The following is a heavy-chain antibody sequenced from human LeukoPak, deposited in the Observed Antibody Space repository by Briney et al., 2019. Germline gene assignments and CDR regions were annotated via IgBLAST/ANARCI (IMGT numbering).Heavy chain of an antibody. CDR2: ISGSDGST. V-gene: IGHV3-23*01. CDR1: GFTFSSYA. D-gene: IGHD3-22*01. J-gene: IGHJ4*02. CDR3: ARDVLYDSSGYYSDY. Sequence: GGSLRLSCAASGFTFSSYAMSWVRQAPGEGLEWVSGISGSDGSTNYADSVKGRFTISRDNAKNSLYLLMNSLRAEDTALYYCARDVLYDSSGYYSDYWGQGTLVTVSS.